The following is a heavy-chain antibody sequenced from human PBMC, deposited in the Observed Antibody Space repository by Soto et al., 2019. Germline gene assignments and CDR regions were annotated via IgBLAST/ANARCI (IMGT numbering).Heavy chain of an antibody. CDR2: IIPILGIA. D-gene: IGHD5-12*01. CDR1: GGTFSSYT. J-gene: IGHJ4*02. V-gene: IGHV1-69*02. Sequence: SVKVSCKASGGTFSSYTISWVRQAPGQGLEWMGRIIPILGIANYAQKFQGRVTITADKSTSTAYMELSSLRSEDTAVYYCATSYGGGYNFDYWGQGTLVTVSS. CDR3: ATSYGGGYNFDY.